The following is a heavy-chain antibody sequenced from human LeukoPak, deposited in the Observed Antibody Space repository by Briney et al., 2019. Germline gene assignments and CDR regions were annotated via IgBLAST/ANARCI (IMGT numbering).Heavy chain of an antibody. CDR1: GYTFTGYY. J-gene: IGHJ4*02. CDR2: INPYSGGT. V-gene: IGHV1-2*06. Sequence: ASVKVSCKASGYTFTGYYMFWVRQAPGQGLEWMGRINPYSGGTNYAQKFQGRVTMTRDTSISTAYMELSRLTSDDTAVYYCATPIDSSHSIGQELDYWGQGTLVTVSS. CDR3: ATPIDSSHSIGQELDY. D-gene: IGHD2-15*01.